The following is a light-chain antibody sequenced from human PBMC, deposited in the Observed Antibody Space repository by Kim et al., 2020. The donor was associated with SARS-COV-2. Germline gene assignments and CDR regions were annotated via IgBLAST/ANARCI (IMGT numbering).Light chain of an antibody. CDR1: QSVSSSY. J-gene: IGKJ2*03. CDR3: QHYGGSLFS. Sequence: EIVLTQSPGTLSLSPGERATLSCRASQSVSSSYLAWYQQKPGQSPRLLIYGVSSRAPGIPDRFSGGGSGTDFTLTISRLEPEDFAVYYCQHYGGSLFSFGQGTTLEI. CDR2: GVS. V-gene: IGKV3-20*01.